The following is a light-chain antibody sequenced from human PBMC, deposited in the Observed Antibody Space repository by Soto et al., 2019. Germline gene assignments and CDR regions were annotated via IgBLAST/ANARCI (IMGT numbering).Light chain of an antibody. V-gene: IGLV2-14*01. Sequence: QSVLTQPASVSGSPGQSITISCTGTSSDVGGYNYVSWYQQHPGKAPKLMIYEVSNRPSGVSNRFSGSKSGNTASLTISGLQAEDEDDYYCSSSTSSSPVFGTGTKVTVL. J-gene: IGLJ1*01. CDR1: SSDVGGYNY. CDR3: SSSTSSSPV. CDR2: EVS.